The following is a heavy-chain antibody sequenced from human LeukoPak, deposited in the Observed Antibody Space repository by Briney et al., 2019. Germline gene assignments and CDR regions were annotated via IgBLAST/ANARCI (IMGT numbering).Heavy chain of an antibody. J-gene: IGHJ4*02. CDR1: RFTLSSYQ. V-gene: IGHV3-48*03. CDR3: ARETRGAFDY. CDR2: IANSGGTI. Sequence: PGGSLRLSCVASRFTLSSYQMHWVRQAPGKGLEWVSYIANSGGTILYADSVKGRFTISRDDAKNSLYLQMNTLRVEDTAIYYCARETRGAFDYWGQGTLVTVSS. D-gene: IGHD4/OR15-4a*01.